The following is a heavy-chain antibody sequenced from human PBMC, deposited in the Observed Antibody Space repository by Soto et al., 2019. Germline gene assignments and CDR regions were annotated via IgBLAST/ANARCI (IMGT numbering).Heavy chain of an antibody. V-gene: IGHV4-59*12. J-gene: IGHJ4*02. CDR2: IYYNGCT. CDR3: ARDRRSSGWDF. CDR1: GGSISSYY. Sequence: PSESLSLTCTVSGGSISSYYCSWIRQPPGKGLEWIGYIYYNGCTNYNPSLKSRVTISVDTSKNHVSLKLSSVTAADTAVYYCARDRRSSGWDFWGQGTLGTVSS. D-gene: IGHD6-19*01.